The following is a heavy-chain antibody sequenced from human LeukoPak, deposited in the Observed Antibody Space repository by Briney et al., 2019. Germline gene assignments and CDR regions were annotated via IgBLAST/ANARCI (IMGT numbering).Heavy chain of an antibody. D-gene: IGHD1-1*01. Sequence: PGGSLRLSCAASGFTFSSYSMNWVRQAPGKGLEWVSSIISSSYIYYADSVRGRFTISRDNAKNSLYLQMNSLRAEDTALYFCASGIRERGFDYWGQGTLVTVSS. V-gene: IGHV3-21*01. CDR2: IISSSYI. J-gene: IGHJ4*02. CDR3: ASGIRERGFDY. CDR1: GFTFSSYS.